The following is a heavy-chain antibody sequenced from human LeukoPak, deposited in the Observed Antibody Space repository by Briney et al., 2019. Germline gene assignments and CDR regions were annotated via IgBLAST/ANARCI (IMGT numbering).Heavy chain of an antibody. D-gene: IGHD2-2*01. V-gene: IGHV3-48*01. CDR1: GFTFSSYS. Sequence: GGSLRLSCAASGFTFSSYSMNWVRQAPGKGLEWVSYISSSSSTIYYADSVKGRFTISRDNAKNSLYLQMNSLRAEDTAVYYCAREYPCSNSCQDFDYWGQGTLVTVSS. CDR3: AREYPCSNSCQDFDY. J-gene: IGHJ4*02. CDR2: ISSSSSTI.